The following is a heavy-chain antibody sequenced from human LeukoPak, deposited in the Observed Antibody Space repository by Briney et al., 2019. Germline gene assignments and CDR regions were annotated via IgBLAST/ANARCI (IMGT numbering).Heavy chain of an antibody. CDR2: INHSGST. CDR3: AGRKTYYYGSGSYYTTYYFDY. V-gene: IGHV4-34*01. CDR1: GGSFSGYY. Sequence: SSETLSLTCAVYGGSFSGYYWSWIRQPPGKGLEWSGEINHSGSTNYNPSLKSRVTISVDTSKNQFSLKLSSVTAADTAVYYCAGRKTYYYGSGSYYTTYYFDYWGQGALVTVSS. D-gene: IGHD3-10*01. J-gene: IGHJ4*02.